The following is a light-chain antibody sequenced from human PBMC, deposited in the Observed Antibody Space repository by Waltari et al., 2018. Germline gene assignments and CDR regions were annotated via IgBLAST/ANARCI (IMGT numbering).Light chain of an antibody. CDR2: KAS. V-gene: IGKV1-5*03. Sequence: DIQMTQSPSTLSASVGDRVTITCRASQSISSWLAWYQQKPGKAPKLLIYKASSLQSGVPSRFSGSGSGTKFTLTISGLQPDDFATYYCQQYNSYSPWTFGQGTKVEIK. CDR1: QSISSW. CDR3: QQYNSYSPWT. J-gene: IGKJ1*01.